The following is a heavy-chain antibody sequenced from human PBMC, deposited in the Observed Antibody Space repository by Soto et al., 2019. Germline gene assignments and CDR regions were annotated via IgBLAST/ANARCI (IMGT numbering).Heavy chain of an antibody. CDR3: ARVLPRRGVFLFPGTTLGLWFDA. Sequence: PSETLSPMDSVSGSSISSGGYSWSWIRQPPGKGLEWIGYIYHSGSTYYNPSLKSRVTISVDRSKNQFSLKLSSLTAADTAVYYSARVLPRRGVFLFPGTTLGLWFDAWGQGTLVTVSS. CDR2: IYHSGST. D-gene: IGHD1-1*01. J-gene: IGHJ5*02. CDR1: GSSISSGGYS. V-gene: IGHV4-30-2*01.